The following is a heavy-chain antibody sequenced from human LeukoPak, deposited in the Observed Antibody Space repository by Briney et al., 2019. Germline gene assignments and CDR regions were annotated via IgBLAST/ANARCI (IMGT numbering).Heavy chain of an antibody. V-gene: IGHV3-21*01. D-gene: IGHD3-10*01. CDR2: ISSSSSYI. CDR1: GFTFSSYS. J-gene: IGHJ6*02. Sequence: GGSLRLSCAASGFTFSSYSMNWVRQAPGKGLEWVSSISSSSSYIYYADSVKGRFTISRDNAKNSLYLQMNSLRAEDTAVYYCARDSVGYYYGSGSYSNGMDVWGQGTTVTVSS. CDR3: ARDSVGYYYGSGSYSNGMDV.